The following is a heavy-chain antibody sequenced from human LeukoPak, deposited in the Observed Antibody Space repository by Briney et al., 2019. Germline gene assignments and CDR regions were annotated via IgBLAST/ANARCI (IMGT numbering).Heavy chain of an antibody. CDR2: IYNSGST. Sequence: SETLSLTCTVSGGSISSHYCTWIRQPPGKGLEWIGYIYNSGSTNYNPSLKSRVTISVDTSKNQFSLKLSSVTAADTAVYYCARSYGDYSADYWGQGTLVTVSS. V-gene: IGHV4-59*11. CDR3: ARSYGDYSADY. J-gene: IGHJ4*02. CDR1: GGSISSHY. D-gene: IGHD4-17*01.